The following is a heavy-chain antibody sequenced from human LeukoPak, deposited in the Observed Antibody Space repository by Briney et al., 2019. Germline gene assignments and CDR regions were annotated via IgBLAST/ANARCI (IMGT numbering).Heavy chain of an antibody. CDR3: ARHIQVAFRVSRLGWFDP. CDR2: IYHSGST. J-gene: IGHJ5*02. D-gene: IGHD3-3*02. V-gene: IGHV4-38-2*02. Sequence: SETLSLTCTVSGYSISSGYYWGWIRQPPGKGLEWIGSIYHSGSTYYNPSLKSRVTISVDTSKNQFSLKLSSVTAADTAVYYCARHIQVAFRVSRLGWFDPWGQGTLVTVSS. CDR1: GYSISSGYY.